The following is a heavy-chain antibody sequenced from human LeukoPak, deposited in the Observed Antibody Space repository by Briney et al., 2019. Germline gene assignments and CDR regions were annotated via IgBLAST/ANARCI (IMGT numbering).Heavy chain of an antibody. CDR2: IYSSGNT. J-gene: IGHJ4*02. CDR1: GGPIISHY. CDR3: AKLVSGYSDY. D-gene: IGHD3-22*01. Sequence: SETLSLTCTVSGGPIISHYWSWIRQPPGKGLEWIGYIYSSGNTNYNPSLKSRVTISVDTSKNQFSLKLSSVTAADTAVYYCAKLVSGYSDYWGQGTLVTVSS. V-gene: IGHV4-59*11.